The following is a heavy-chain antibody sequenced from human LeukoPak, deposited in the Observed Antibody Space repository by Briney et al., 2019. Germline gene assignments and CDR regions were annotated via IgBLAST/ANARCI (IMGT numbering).Heavy chain of an antibody. V-gene: IGHV4-30-4*08. CDR3: TGSPGSYYRGGPWY. CDR1: GGSISSGDYY. Sequence: PSETLSLTCTVSGGSISSGDYYWSWIRQPPGKGLEWIGYIYYSGSTHYNPSLKSRVTISVDTSKNQFSLKLSSVTAADTAVYYCTGSPGSYYRGGPWYWGQGTLVTVSS. D-gene: IGHD3-10*01. J-gene: IGHJ4*02. CDR2: IYYSGST.